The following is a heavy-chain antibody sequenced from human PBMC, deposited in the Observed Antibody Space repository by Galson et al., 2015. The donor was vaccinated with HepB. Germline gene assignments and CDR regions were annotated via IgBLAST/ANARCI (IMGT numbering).Heavy chain of an antibody. V-gene: IGHV1-2*02. Sequence: SVKVSCKASGYTFTGYYMHWVRQAPGQGLEWMGWINPNSGGTNYAQKFQGRVTMTRDTSISTAYMELSRLRSDDTAVYYCARDATGSGYYYYYYYMDVWGKGTTVTVSS. CDR3: ARDATGSGYYYYYYYMDV. CDR2: INPNSGGT. D-gene: IGHD3-22*01. J-gene: IGHJ6*03. CDR1: GYTFTGYY.